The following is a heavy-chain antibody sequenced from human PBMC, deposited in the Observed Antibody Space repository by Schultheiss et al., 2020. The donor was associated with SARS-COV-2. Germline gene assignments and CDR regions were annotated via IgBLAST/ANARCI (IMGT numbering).Heavy chain of an antibody. V-gene: IGHV3-23*01. CDR1: GFTFSSYA. Sequence: GESLKISCAASGFTFSSYAMSWVRQAPGKGLEWVSAISGSGSTIYYADSVKGRFTISRDNSKNTLYLQMNSLRAEDTAVYYCARGRRVYYDFFFDPWGQGTLVTVSS. CDR2: ISGSGSTI. CDR3: ARGRRVYYDFFFDP. J-gene: IGHJ5*02. D-gene: IGHD3-3*01.